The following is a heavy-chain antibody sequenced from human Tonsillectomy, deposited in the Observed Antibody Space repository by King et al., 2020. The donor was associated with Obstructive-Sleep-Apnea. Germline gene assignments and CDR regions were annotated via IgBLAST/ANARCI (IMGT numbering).Heavy chain of an antibody. V-gene: IGHV3-9*01. J-gene: IGHJ4*02. CDR2: ISWNSGTI. D-gene: IGHD5-18*01. Sequence: VQLVESGGGLVQPGRSLRLSCAVSGFTFDDHAMQWLRQAPGKGLEWVSGISWNSGTIGYADSVKGRFTISRDNAKKILYLQMNNLRVEDTALYYCAKGSDRGYSYGPDYWGQGTLVTVSS. CDR1: GFTFDDHA. CDR3: AKGSDRGYSYGPDY.